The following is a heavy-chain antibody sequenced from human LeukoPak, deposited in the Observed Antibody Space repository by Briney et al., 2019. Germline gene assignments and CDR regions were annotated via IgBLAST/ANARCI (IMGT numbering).Heavy chain of an antibody. J-gene: IGHJ4*02. Sequence: GGSLRLSCGVSGFTFSSYTMNWVRQAPGKGLEWVALISYDGGNIYYAPSVQGRFTISRDNSQNILYLQMNSLRPEDTAVYYCARDPPFGSGWSQNHFDHWGQGTLVTVSS. V-gene: IGHV3-30*04. CDR3: ARDPPFGSGWSQNHFDH. CDR2: ISYDGGNI. CDR1: GFTFSSYT. D-gene: IGHD6-19*01.